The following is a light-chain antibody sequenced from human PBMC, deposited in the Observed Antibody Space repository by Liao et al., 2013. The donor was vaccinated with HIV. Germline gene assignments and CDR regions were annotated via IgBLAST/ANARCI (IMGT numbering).Light chain of an antibody. J-gene: IGLJ2*01. CDR2: YDS. CDR3: QVWDGSSDPVV. Sequence: SHVLTQPPSVSVAPGKTARITCGDKNIESKSVHWYQQKPGQAPVVVIYYDSDRPSGIPDRFSGSNSGNTATLTISRVEVGDEADYYCQVWDGSSDPVVFGGGTKLTVL. V-gene: IGLV3-21*04. CDR1: NIESKS.